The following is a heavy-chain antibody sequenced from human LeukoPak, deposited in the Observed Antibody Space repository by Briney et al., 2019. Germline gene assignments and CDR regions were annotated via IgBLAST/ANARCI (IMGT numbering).Heavy chain of an antibody. J-gene: IGHJ3*02. V-gene: IGHV3-49*04. CDR3: ARDSRALDAFDI. Sequence: GGSLRLSCTATGFNFGDYAITWVRQAPGKGLERIGFIRSEVYGGTTEYAASVKGRFTISRDDSKNSLYLQMNSLKTEDTAVYYCARDSRALDAFDIWGQGTMVTVSS. CDR2: IRSEVYGGTT. CDR1: GFNFGDYA.